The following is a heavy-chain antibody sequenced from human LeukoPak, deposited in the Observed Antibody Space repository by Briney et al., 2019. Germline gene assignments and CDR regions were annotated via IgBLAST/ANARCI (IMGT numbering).Heavy chain of an antibody. CDR3: VRDPSYGSSWYYYMDV. V-gene: IGHV3-48*04. CDR2: ISSSSFKI. J-gene: IGHJ6*03. CDR1: EFTFVRYA. Sequence: GGSLRLSCAASEFTFVRYAMNWVRQAPGEGLEGVSYISSSSFKIGYADSVKGRFTISRDNSKNSLYLQMDSLRVEDTAVYYCVRDPSYGSSWYYYMDVWGKGTTVTVSS. D-gene: IGHD6-13*01.